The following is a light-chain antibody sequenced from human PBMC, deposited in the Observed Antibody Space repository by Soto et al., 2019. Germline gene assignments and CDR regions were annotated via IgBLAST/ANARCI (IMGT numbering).Light chain of an antibody. V-gene: IGKV3D-20*02. J-gene: IGKJ5*01. CDR1: QSISSNF. CDR2: GAS. Sequence: EIVLTQSPGTLSLSPREGATLSCRASQSISSNFLAWYRQKRGQAPRLIIQGASNRANGIPDRFSGSGSGTDFTLTITRLEPEDSAVYYCQQRNVWQPVTFGQGTRLEIK. CDR3: QQRNVWQPVT.